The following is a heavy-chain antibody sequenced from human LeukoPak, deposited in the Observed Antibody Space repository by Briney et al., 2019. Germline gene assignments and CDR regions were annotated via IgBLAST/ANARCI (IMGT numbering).Heavy chain of an antibody. CDR1: GFTFSSYG. J-gene: IGHJ4*02. CDR3: AKDPKSGYSYGDY. V-gene: IGHV3-30*18. D-gene: IGHD5-18*01. Sequence: GGSLRLSCAASGFTFSSYGMHWVRQAPGKGLEWVAVISYDGSNKYYADSVKGRFTISRDNSKNTLYLQMNSLRAEDTAVYYCAKDPKSGYSYGDYWGQGTLVTVSS. CDR2: ISYDGSNK.